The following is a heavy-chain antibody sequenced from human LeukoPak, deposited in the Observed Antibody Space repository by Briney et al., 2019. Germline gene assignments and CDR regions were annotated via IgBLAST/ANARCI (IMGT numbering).Heavy chain of an antibody. CDR2: ISSSSSYI. V-gene: IGHV3-21*01. CDR3: ARVGPSTYYDFWSGYYTGLSADYYYMDV. Sequence: GGSLRLSCAGSDFSFITYAMSWVRQAPGKGLEWVSSISSSSSYIYYADSVKGRFTISRDNAKNSLYLQMNSLRAEDTAVYYCARVGPSTYYDFWSGYYTGLSADYYYMDVWGKGTTVTVSS. CDR1: DFSFITYA. J-gene: IGHJ6*03. D-gene: IGHD3-3*01.